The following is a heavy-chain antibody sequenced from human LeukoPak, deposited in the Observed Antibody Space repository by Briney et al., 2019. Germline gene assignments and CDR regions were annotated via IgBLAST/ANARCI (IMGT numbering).Heavy chain of an antibody. V-gene: IGHV3-30*02. Sequence: GGSLRLSCVMSGFTFRSYGMHWVRQAPGKGLEWVTLIRSDSSNDYYADSVKGRFTIGRDDSKNTLYLQMNSLRPEDTAVYYCLRYPGQGVRGYYMDVWGKGTTVTVSS. CDR3: LRYPGQGVRGYYMDV. D-gene: IGHD2-15*01. CDR2: IRSDSSND. J-gene: IGHJ6*03. CDR1: GFTFRSYG.